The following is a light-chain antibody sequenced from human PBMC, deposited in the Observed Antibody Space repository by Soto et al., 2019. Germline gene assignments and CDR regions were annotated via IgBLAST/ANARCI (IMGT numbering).Light chain of an antibody. CDR2: DAS. V-gene: IGKV3-20*01. CDR1: QNIASSY. CDR3: QQYGSSTGT. Sequence: EIVLTQSPGTLSLSPGERATLSCRASQNIASSYLAWYQQKPGQAPRLLIYDASSRATGIPDRFSGSGSGTDFTLTISRLAPEDFVVYYCQQYGSSTGTFGGGTKVEIK. J-gene: IGKJ4*01.